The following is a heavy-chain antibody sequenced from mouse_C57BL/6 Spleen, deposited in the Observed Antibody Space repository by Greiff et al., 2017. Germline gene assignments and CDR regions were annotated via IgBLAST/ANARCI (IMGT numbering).Heavy chain of an antibody. CDR2: IDPSDSYT. CDR3: ARSGDSPYYAMDY. J-gene: IGHJ4*01. D-gene: IGHD3-1*01. Sequence: QVQLQQPGAELVKPGASVKLSCKAFGYTFTSSWMRWVKQRPGQGLEWIGEIDPSDSYTNYNQKFKGKATLTVDTSASTAYMQLSSLTSEDSAVYYCARSGDSPYYAMDYWGQGTSVTVSS. CDR1: GYTFTSSW. V-gene: IGHV1-50*01.